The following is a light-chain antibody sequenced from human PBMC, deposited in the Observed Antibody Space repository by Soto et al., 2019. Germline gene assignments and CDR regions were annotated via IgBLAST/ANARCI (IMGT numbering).Light chain of an antibody. CDR2: QDS. Sequence: SYELTQPPSVSVSPGQTASITCSGDNLGDKYASWYQQKPGQSPVLVMYQDSKRPSGIPERFSGSNSGNTATLTISGTQAMDEADYYCQAWDSSTGVFGGGTKLTVL. CDR3: QAWDSSTGV. J-gene: IGLJ2*01. CDR1: NLGDKY. V-gene: IGLV3-1*01.